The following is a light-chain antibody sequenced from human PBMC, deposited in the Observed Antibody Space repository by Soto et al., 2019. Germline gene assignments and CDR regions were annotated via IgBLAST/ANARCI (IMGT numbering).Light chain of an antibody. CDR1: NVGSRS. V-gene: IGLV3-21*01. CDR2: YDS. J-gene: IGLJ2*01. CDR3: QVWEATGDQVV. Sequence: SYELTQPPSVSVAPGETARLSCGGNNVGSRSVHWYQQKPGQAPFLVLYYDSDRPSGIPERFSGSNSGNTATLIISRGEAGDEADYYCQVWEATGDQVVFGGGTKLTVL.